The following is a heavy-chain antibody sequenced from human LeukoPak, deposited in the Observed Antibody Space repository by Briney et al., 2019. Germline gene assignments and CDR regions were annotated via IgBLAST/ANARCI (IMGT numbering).Heavy chain of an antibody. CDR2: IKHDGSEK. CDR3: ARDQYDSWSRRGNFDP. V-gene: IGHV3-7*03. D-gene: IGHD3-3*01. CDR1: GFTFRTYW. J-gene: IGHJ5*02. Sequence: PGGSLRLSCAASGFTFRTYWMSWVRQAPGKGLEWVANIKHDGSEKNYVDSVKGRFTVSRDNTKNSLYLQMNSLRAEDTGVFYCARDQYDSWSRRGNFDPWGQGTLVIVSS.